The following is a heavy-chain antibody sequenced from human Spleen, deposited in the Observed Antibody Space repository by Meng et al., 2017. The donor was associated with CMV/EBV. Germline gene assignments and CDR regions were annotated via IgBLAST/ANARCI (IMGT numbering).Heavy chain of an antibody. Sequence: GESLKISCAASGFTFSSYWMSWVRQAPGKGLEWVANIKQDGSEKYYVDSVKGRFTISRDNAKNSLYLQMNSLRAEDTAVYYCARGGYYNFDYWGQGTLVTVSS. V-gene: IGHV3-7*01. CDR3: ARGGYYNFDY. J-gene: IGHJ4*02. CDR2: IKQDGSEK. CDR1: GFTFSSYW. D-gene: IGHD2-21*01.